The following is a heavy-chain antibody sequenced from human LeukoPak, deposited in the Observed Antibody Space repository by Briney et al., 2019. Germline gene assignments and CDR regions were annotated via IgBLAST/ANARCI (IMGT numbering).Heavy chain of an antibody. Sequence: GESLKISCKGSGYSFTSYWIGWVRQTPGKGLEWMGIIYPGDSDTRYSPSFQGQVTISADKSISTAYLQWSSLKASDTAMYYCARSIAVAGTGHDYWGQGTLVTVSS. CDR3: ARSIAVAGTGHDY. J-gene: IGHJ4*02. D-gene: IGHD6-19*01. CDR1: GYSFTSYW. V-gene: IGHV5-51*01. CDR2: IYPGDSDT.